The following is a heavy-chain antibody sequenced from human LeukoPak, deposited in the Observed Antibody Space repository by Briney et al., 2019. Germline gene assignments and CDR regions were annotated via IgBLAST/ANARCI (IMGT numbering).Heavy chain of an antibody. CDR1: GFTFSSYG. CDR2: ISYDGSNK. Sequence: GGSLRLSCAASGFTFSSYGMHWVRQAPGKGLEWVAVISYDGSNKYYADSVKGRFTISRDNSKNTLYLQMNSLRAEDTAVYYCAKDLYYGGNSYYFDYWGQGTLVTVSS. J-gene: IGHJ4*02. D-gene: IGHD4-23*01. V-gene: IGHV3-30*18. CDR3: AKDLYYGGNSYYFDY.